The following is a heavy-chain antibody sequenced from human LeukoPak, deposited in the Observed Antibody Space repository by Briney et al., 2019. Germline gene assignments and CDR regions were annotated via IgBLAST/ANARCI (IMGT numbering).Heavy chain of an antibody. Sequence: SETLSLTCAVYGGSFSGYYWSWIRQPPGKGLEWIGYIYYSGSTNYNPSLKSRVTISVDRSKNQFSLKLSSVTAADTAVYYCARAPVEMATIYFDYWGQGTLVTVSS. CDR2: IYYSGST. J-gene: IGHJ4*02. D-gene: IGHD5-12*01. CDR1: GGSFSGYY. CDR3: ARAPVEMATIYFDY. V-gene: IGHV4-59*12.